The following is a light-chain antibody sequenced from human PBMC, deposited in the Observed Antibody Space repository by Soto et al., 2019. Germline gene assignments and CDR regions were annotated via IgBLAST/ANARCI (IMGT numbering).Light chain of an antibody. CDR2: DVS. J-gene: IGLJ1*01. V-gene: IGLV2-11*01. CDR1: SSDVGGYNY. Sequence: QSALTQPRSVSGSPRQSVTISCTGTSSDVGGYNYVSWYQQHPGKAPKLMIYDVSKRPSGVPDRFSGSKSGNTASLTISGLQAEDEADYYCCSYAGSYTNYVFGTGTKLTVL. CDR3: CSYAGSYTNYV.